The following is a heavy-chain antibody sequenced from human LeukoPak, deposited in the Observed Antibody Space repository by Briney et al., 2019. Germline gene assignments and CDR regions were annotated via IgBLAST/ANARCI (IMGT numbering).Heavy chain of an antibody. CDR3: AREQGQLLDF. J-gene: IGHJ4*02. D-gene: IGHD1-7*01. CDR2: TYYTSKWNN. V-gene: IGHV6-1*01. Sequence: SQTLSLTCAISGDSVSNNIAAWNWIRQSPSRGLEWLGRTYYTSKWNNNYAVSVKSRITINPDTSQNQFSLQLNSVTPEDTAVYYCAREQGQLLDFWGQGTLVTVSS. CDR1: GDSVSNNIAA.